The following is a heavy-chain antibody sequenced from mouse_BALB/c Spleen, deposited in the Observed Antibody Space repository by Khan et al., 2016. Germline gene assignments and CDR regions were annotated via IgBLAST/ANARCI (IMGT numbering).Heavy chain of an antibody. J-gene: IGHJ1*01. Sequence: EVQLQESGPGLVKPSQSLYLTCTVTGYTITSYYVWNGIRKLPGNKLEWMGYISYSGSTSYNPSLKSRISITRDTSKNKVFLQLNSVTTEDTAAYYCAKGDGKYIYWYFDDWGAGTTVTVSS. CDR1: GYTITSYYV. CDR2: ISYSGST. D-gene: IGHD2-1*01. CDR3: AKGDGKYIYWYFDD. V-gene: IGHV3-2*02.